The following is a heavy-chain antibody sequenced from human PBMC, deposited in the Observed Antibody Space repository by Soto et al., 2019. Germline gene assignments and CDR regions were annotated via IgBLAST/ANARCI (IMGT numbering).Heavy chain of an antibody. J-gene: IGHJ4*02. V-gene: IGHV1-18*01. CDR2: IITYDGNT. D-gene: IGHD6-13*01. CDR1: GYTFTSYG. Sequence: QVQLVQSGAEVKKPGTSVKVSCKASGYTFTSYGINWVRQAPGQGLEWMGWIITYDGNTNHAQKFQGRVTMTTDTSTSTAYMELRSLSSDDTAVYYCAASQQFDYWGQGTLVTVSS. CDR3: AASQQFDY.